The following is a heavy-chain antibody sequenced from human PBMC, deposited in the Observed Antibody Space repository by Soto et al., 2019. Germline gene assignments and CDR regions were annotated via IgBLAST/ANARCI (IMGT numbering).Heavy chain of an antibody. CDR3: ACGASRWYPYFFDS. V-gene: IGHV1-69*01. J-gene: IGHJ4*02. CDR1: EGTFNSYA. D-gene: IGHD6-13*01. CDR2: IFPYYNTL. Sequence: QAQEVQSGAEVRKPGSSVKLSCKASEGTFNSYAIAWVRQAPGQALEWMGGIFPYYNTLNYAQKFQDRVTITADDSTNTVYTELSSLRSDDTAVYFCACGASRWYPYFFDSWAQGTLVTVSS.